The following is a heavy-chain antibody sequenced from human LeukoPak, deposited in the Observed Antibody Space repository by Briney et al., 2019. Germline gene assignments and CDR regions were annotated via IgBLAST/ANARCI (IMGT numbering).Heavy chain of an antibody. CDR1: GYTFTSYG. CDR3: ARTGRYFDWLLQSDY. J-gene: IGHJ4*02. CDR2: ISAYNGNT. D-gene: IGHD3-9*01. V-gene: IGHV1-18*01. Sequence: ASVKVSCKASGYTFTSYGISWVRQAPGQGLEWMGWISAYNGNTNYAQKLQGRVTMTTDTSTSTAYMEPRSLRSDDTAVYYCARTGRYFDWLLQSDYWGQGTLVTVSS.